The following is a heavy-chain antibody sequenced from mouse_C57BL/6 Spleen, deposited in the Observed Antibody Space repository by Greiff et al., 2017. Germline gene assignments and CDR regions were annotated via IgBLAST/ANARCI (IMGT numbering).Heavy chain of an antibody. CDR1: GYTFTDYY. Sequence: EVQLQQSGPVLVKPGASVKMSCKASGYTFTDYYMNWVKQSHGKSLEWIGVINPYNGGTSYNQKFKGKATLTVDKSSSTAYMELNSLTSEDSAVYYCARGYYGSSLYFDYWGQGTTLTVSS. J-gene: IGHJ2*01. CDR3: ARGYYGSSLYFDY. CDR2: INPYNGGT. D-gene: IGHD1-1*01. V-gene: IGHV1-19*01.